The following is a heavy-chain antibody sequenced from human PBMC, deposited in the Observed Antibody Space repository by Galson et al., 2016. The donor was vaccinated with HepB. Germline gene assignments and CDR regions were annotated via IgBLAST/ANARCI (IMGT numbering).Heavy chain of an antibody. CDR1: GFTFSSYG. V-gene: IGHV3-30*18. D-gene: IGHD3-3*01. CDR2: ISYDGSNK. Sequence: SLRLSCAASGFTFSSYGMHWVRQAPGKGLEWVAVISYDGSNKYYADSVKGRFTISRDNSKNTLYLQMNSLRAEDTAVYYCAKDITVGYDSWSGYYRWGQGTLVTVSS. J-gene: IGHJ4*02. CDR3: AKDITVGYDSWSGYYR.